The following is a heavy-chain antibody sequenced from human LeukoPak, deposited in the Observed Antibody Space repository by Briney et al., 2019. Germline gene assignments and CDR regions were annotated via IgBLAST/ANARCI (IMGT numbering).Heavy chain of an antibody. CDR3: ARVSSRIAVTGAFDY. J-gene: IGHJ4*02. Sequence: PSGTLSLTCAVSGGSISSSNWWSWVRQPPGKGLEWIGEIYHSGSTNYNPSLQSRVTISVDTSKNQFSLRLSSVTAADTAVYYCARVSSRIAVTGAFDYWGQGTLVTVSS. CDR1: GGSISSSNW. CDR2: IYHSGST. V-gene: IGHV4-4*02. D-gene: IGHD6-19*01.